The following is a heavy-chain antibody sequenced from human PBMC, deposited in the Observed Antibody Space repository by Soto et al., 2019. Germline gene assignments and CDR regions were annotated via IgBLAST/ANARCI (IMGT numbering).Heavy chain of an antibody. CDR2: ISFDGGNQ. CDR1: GFDFNTDG. CDR3: AKDSSVTAAGSGGWFDP. Sequence: QVQLVQSGGGVVQPGGSLRLSCAASGFDFNTDGLHWVRQAPGKGLEWVAGISFDGGNQYYADSGKGRFTISRDKSTNTLYLQMNSLGAEDAATYYCAKDSSVTAAGSGGWFDPWGQGTLVIVSS. D-gene: IGHD6-13*01. J-gene: IGHJ5*02. V-gene: IGHV3-30*18.